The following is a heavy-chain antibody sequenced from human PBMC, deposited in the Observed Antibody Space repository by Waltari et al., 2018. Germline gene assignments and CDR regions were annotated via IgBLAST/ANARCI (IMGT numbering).Heavy chain of an antibody. J-gene: IGHJ3*02. V-gene: IGHV1-8*01. D-gene: IGHD1-1*01. CDR2: MKANSGYA. Sequence: QVQLVQSGAEVRKPGASVRVSCKASGYSLITYDIKWVRQAAGHGLEWVGQAAGPGREWMGRMKANSGYAAYAQKFQGRVTISRNISIGIAYMEFRGLRSEDTAMYYCMSMGMIENDDDAFNIWGQGTRVTVTS. CDR3: MSMGMIENDDDAFNI. CDR1: GYSLITYD.